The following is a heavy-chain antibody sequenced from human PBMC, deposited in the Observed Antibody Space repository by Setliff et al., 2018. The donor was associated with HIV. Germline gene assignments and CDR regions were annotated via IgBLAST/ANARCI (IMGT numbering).Heavy chain of an antibody. CDR3: ARESACSSTSCPKVLDY. D-gene: IGHD2-2*01. J-gene: IGHJ4*02. CDR1: GGTFGIYG. CDR2: TIPMFGTA. Sequence: SVKVSCKASGGTFGIYGISWVRQAPGQGLEWMGGTIPMFGTANYAQKFQGRVTITADESTNTGYMELGGLRFEDTAVYYCARESACSSTSCPKVLDYWGQGTLVTVSS. V-gene: IGHV1-69*13.